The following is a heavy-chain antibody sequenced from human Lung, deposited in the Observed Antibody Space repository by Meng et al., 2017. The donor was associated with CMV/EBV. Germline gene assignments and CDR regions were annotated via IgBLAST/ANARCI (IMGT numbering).Heavy chain of an antibody. J-gene: IGHJ4*02. V-gene: IGHV3-21*01. Sequence: GGSXRLSCAASGFTFSSYSMNWVRQAPGKGLEWVSSISSSSSYIYYADSVKGRFTISRDNAKNSLYLQMNSLRAEDTAVYYCARDHRTSIAAAGTVDYWGQGTXVTVSS. CDR2: ISSSSSYI. D-gene: IGHD6-13*01. CDR1: GFTFSSYS. CDR3: ARDHRTSIAAAGTVDY.